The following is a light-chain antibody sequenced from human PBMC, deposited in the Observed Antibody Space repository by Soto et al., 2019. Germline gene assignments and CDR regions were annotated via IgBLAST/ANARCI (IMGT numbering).Light chain of an antibody. CDR1: QTIRSNY. CDR3: QQHGSSPWT. V-gene: IGKV3-20*01. CDR2: GAS. J-gene: IGKJ1*01. Sequence: ETVLTQSPGTLSLSPEERATLSCRASQTIRSNYLAWYRQTPGQAPRLLIYGASNRATGIADRFSGSGSGTDFTLIISRLEPEDFALYYCQQHGSSPWTFGQGTKVEIK.